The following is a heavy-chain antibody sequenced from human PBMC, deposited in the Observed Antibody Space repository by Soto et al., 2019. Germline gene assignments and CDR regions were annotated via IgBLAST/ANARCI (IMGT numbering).Heavy chain of an antibody. CDR1: GYRFTNYW. V-gene: IGHV5-51*01. CDR2: IYPGDSDT. Sequence: EVQLVQSGAEVKKPGESLKISCKGSGYRFTNYWIGWVRQMPGKGLEWMGVIYPGDSDTRYSPSFQGQVTISADKSISTAYLQWSNLKASDTAIYYCASTDIVSTIDDGRDAFDIWGQGTMVTVSS. J-gene: IGHJ3*02. D-gene: IGHD5-12*01. CDR3: ASTDIVSTIDDGRDAFDI.